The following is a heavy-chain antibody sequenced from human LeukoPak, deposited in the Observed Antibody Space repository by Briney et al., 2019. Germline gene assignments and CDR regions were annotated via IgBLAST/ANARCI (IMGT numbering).Heavy chain of an antibody. CDR3: ARDRSLIRIAVAAYFDY. CDR2: INPNSGGT. Sequence: GASVKVSCKASGYTFTGYYMHWVRQAPGQGLEWMGWINPNSGGTNYAQKFQGRVTMTRDTSISTAYMELSRLRSDDTAVYYCARDRSLIRIAVAAYFDYWGQGTLVTVSS. D-gene: IGHD6-19*01. J-gene: IGHJ4*02. CDR1: GYTFTGYY. V-gene: IGHV1-2*02.